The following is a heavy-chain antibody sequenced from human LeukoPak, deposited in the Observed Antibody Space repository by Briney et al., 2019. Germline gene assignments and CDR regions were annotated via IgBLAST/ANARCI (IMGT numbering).Heavy chain of an antibody. J-gene: IGHJ6*04. V-gene: IGHV4-59*01. CDR1: GGSISNYY. Sequence: PSETLSLTCTVSGGSISNYYWSWIRQPPGKGLEWIGYIYYSGSTNYNPSLKSRVTISVDTSKNQFSLKVSSVTAADTAVYYCARAPSYDFWSGYYMDVWGKGTTVTVSS. CDR2: IYYSGST. D-gene: IGHD3-3*01. CDR3: ARAPSYDFWSGYYMDV.